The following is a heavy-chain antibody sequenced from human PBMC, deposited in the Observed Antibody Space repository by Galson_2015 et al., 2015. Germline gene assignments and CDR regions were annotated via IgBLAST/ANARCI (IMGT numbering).Heavy chain of an antibody. Sequence: SLRLSCAASGFTFSSYGMRWVRQAPGKGLEWVAVIWYDGSNKYFADSVKGRFTISRDNSKNTLFLQMNSLRAEDMAVYYCARDFSRSGCRFDPWGQGTLVTVSS. J-gene: IGHJ5*02. V-gene: IGHV3-33*01. CDR2: IWYDGSNK. CDR1: GFTFSSYG. D-gene: IGHD6-19*01. CDR3: ARDFSRSGCRFDP.